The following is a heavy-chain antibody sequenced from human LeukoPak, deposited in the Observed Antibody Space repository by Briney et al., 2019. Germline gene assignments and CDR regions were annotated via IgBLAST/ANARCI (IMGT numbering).Heavy chain of an antibody. CDR1: GFTFNTYA. J-gene: IGHJ4*02. CDR2: ISASGDAT. D-gene: IGHD3-10*01. Sequence: GGSLRLSCVTSGFTFNTYAMTWVRQAPGKGLEWVSVISASGDATNYADSVKGRFTISRDNSKNTLYLQMNSLRAEDTAVYYCAKPLRGSGSYSSDYFDYWGQGTLVTVSS. CDR3: AKPLRGSGSYSSDYFDY. V-gene: IGHV3-23*01.